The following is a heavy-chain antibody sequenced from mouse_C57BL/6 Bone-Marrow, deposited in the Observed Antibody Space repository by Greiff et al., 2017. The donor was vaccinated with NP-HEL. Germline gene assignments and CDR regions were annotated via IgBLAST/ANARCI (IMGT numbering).Heavy chain of an antibody. CDR1: GYTFTSYW. CDR2: IDPSDSYT. D-gene: IGHD4-1*02. V-gene: IGHV1-50*01. Sequence: QVQLQQPGAELVKPGASVKLSCKASGYTFTSYWMQWVKQRPGQGLEWIGEIDPSDSYTNYNQKFKGKATLTVDTSSSTAYMQLSSLTSEDSAVYYCASCPTGTVYYFDYWGQGTTLTVSS. CDR3: ASCPTGTVYYFDY. J-gene: IGHJ2*01.